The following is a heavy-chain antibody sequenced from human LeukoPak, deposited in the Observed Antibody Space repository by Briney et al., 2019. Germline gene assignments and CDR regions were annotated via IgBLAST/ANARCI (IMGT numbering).Heavy chain of an antibody. CDR1: GYPLTELP. CDR3: TTVAEYLSFDF. D-gene: IGHD2-21*01. V-gene: IGHV1-24*01. Sequence: ASVKVSCKVSGYPLTELPIHWVRQAPGKGLEWMGGFHPEDDEIVYAQKFQGRVTMTEDTSSDTAYMELSSLRSDDTALYFCTTVAEYLSFDFWGQGTLVTVSS. CDR2: FHPEDDEI. J-gene: IGHJ4*02.